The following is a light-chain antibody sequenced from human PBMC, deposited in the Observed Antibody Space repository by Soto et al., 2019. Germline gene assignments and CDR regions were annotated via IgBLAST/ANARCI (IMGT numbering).Light chain of an antibody. CDR2: TNT. J-gene: IGLJ2*01. CDR1: SSNIESQP. Sequence: QSVLTQPPSASGTPGQRVTVSCSGSSSNIESQPVNWYQQLPGTAPKLLIYTNTLRPSGVPDRFSGSKSGTSASMAISGLQSEYDDEYYGAASVDSLNSLVFGVGTQLTVL. CDR3: AASVDSLNSLV. V-gene: IGLV1-44*01.